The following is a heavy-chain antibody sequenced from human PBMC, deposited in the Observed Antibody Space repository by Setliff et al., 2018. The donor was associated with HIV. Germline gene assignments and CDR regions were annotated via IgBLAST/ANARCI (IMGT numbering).Heavy chain of an antibody. V-gene: IGHV1-8*02. J-gene: IGHJ6*03. CDR1: GFTFINYD. Sequence: ASVKVSCKASGFTFINYDINWVRQAPGQGLEWMGWMNPNSSNTGHAQKFQGRVAMTRNTSINTAYMELSSLRSEDTAVYYCARGRVMVYATRRYYYYMDVWGKGTTVTVSS. CDR2: MNPNSSNT. CDR3: ARGRVMVYATRRYYYYMDV. D-gene: IGHD2-8*01.